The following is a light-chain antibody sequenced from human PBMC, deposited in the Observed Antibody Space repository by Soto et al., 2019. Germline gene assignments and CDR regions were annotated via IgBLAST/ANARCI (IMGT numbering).Light chain of an antibody. CDR2: EIS. CDR3: ASYTSSGTDV. V-gene: IGLV2-14*01. Sequence: QSFLTQPASVSGSPGQSITISCTGSSSDVGYYNYVSWYQHHPGKAPKLLIFEISRRPSWTSSRFSGSRSGYTASLTISGLQAEDEADYYCASYTSSGTDVFGPGTKVTVL. CDR1: SSDVGYYNY. J-gene: IGLJ1*01.